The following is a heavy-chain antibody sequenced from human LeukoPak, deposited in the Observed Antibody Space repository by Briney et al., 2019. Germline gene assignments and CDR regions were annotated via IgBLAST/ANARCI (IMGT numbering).Heavy chain of an antibody. CDR1: GFTFSSYS. J-gene: IGHJ5*02. CDR2: IYYSGST. Sequence: GSLRLSCAASGFTFSSYSMNWIRQPPGKGLEWIGYIYYSGSTNYNPSLKSRVTISVDTSKNQFSLKLSSVTAADTAVYYCARVGDWFDPWGQGTLVTVSS. V-gene: IGHV4-59*01. D-gene: IGHD2-15*01. CDR3: ARVGDWFDP.